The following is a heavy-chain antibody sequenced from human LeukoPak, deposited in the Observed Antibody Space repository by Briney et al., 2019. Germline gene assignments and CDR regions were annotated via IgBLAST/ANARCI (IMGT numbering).Heavy chain of an antibody. J-gene: IGHJ4*02. Sequence: SVKVSCKASGGTFSSYAISWVRQAPGQGLEWMGGIIPIFGTANYAQKFQGRVTMTRDTSTSTVYMELSSLRSEDTAVYYCARPQLYSSSSPDFDYWGQGTLVTVSS. CDR3: ARPQLYSSSSPDFDY. V-gene: IGHV1-69*05. CDR1: GGTFSSYA. D-gene: IGHD6-6*01. CDR2: IIPIFGTA.